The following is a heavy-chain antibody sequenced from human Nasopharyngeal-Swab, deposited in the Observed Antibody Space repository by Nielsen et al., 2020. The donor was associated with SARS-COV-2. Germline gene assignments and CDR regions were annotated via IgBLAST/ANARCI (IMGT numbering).Heavy chain of an antibody. Sequence: ESLKISCSVSGGSISNCYWSWIRQPPGKGLQWIGYIYYSGSTNYNPSLKSRVTISVDTSKNQFSLKLSSVTAADTAVYYCARQSDYYYYGMDVWGQGTTVTVSS. CDR3: ARQSDYYYYGMDV. V-gene: IGHV4-59*08. CDR1: GGSISNCY. J-gene: IGHJ6*02. CDR2: IYYSGST.